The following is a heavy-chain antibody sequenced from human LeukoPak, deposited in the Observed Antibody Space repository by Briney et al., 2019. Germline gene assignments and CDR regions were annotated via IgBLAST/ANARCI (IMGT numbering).Heavy chain of an antibody. Sequence: GRSLRLSCAASGFTFSNYYISWIRQAPGTRLTWVSYISSSSSTIYYASSVKGRCPISRDNAKNSLYLQMNSLRAEDTAVYYCARGPLLRSFDWLFGVFDYWGQGTLVTVSS. V-gene: IGHV3-11*01. CDR2: ISSSSSTI. J-gene: IGHJ4*02. CDR3: ARGPLLRSFDWLFGVFDY. CDR1: GFTFSNYY. D-gene: IGHD3-9*01.